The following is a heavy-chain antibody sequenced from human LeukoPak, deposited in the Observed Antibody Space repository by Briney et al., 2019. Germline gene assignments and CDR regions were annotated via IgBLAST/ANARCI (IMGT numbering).Heavy chain of an antibody. CDR1: GGSFSGYY. J-gene: IGHJ4*02. Sequence: SETLSLTCAVYGGSFSGYYWSWIRQPPGKGLEWIGEINHSGSTNYNPSLKSRVAISLDTSKNQFSLKLSSVTAADTAVYYCARGQGTVTTHWGQGTLVTVSS. CDR2: INHSGST. V-gene: IGHV4-34*01. CDR3: ARGQGTVTTH. D-gene: IGHD4-17*01.